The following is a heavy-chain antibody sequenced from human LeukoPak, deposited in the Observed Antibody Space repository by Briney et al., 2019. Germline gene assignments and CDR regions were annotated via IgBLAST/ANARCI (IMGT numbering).Heavy chain of an antibody. D-gene: IGHD6-6*01. V-gene: IGHV3-53*01. CDR1: GFSVSNDY. Sequence: AGGSLRLSCVVSGFSVSNDYMSWVRQAPGKGLEWVSVIYGGGDTYYADSVRGRSTISRDNFENTLFLQMDSLRAEDTAVYYCTRLLPSSHHFFDSWGQGALVTVSS. CDR3: TRLLPSSHHFFDS. J-gene: IGHJ4*02. CDR2: IYGGGDT.